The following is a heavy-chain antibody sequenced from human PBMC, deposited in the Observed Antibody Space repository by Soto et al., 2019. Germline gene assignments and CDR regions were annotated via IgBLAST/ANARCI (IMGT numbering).Heavy chain of an antibody. CDR1: RFTVGSSY. Sequence: PGGSLRLSCAASRFTVGSSYVSWVRQAPGKGLEWVAALSHDGGNIYYRDSVRGRFTISRDNSKNTLYLQMHSLKAEDTAVYFCAKQMGTWVDTAIDFWGQGTQVTVSS. V-gene: IGHV3-23*01. CDR3: AKQMGTWVDTAIDF. CDR2: LSHDGGNI. D-gene: IGHD1-1*01. J-gene: IGHJ4*02.